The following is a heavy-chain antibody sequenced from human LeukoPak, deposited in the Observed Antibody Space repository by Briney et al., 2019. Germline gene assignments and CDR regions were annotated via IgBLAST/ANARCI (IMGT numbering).Heavy chain of an antibody. J-gene: IGHJ3*02. D-gene: IGHD2-15*01. V-gene: IGHV4-61*02. CDR1: GGSISSGSYY. Sequence: SQTLSLTCTVSGGSISSGSYYWSWIRQPAGKGLEWIGRIYTSGSTNYNPSLKSRVTISVDTSKNQFSLTLSSVTAADTAVYYCARPDGNAFDIWGQGTMVTVSS. CDR3: ARPDGNAFDI. CDR2: IYTSGST.